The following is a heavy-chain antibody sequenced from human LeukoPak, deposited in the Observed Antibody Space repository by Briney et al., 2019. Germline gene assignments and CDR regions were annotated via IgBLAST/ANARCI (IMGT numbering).Heavy chain of an antibody. CDR2: ITGSGGIT. Sequence: GGSLRLSCAASGFTFSSYVMTWVRRAPGKGLEWVSGITGSGGITYYADSVKGRFTISRDNSKNTVYLQMNSLRAEDTAIYYCAKDFQGQIPDAFDIWGQGTMVTVFS. CDR3: AKDFQGQIPDAFDI. D-gene: IGHD2-21*01. CDR1: GFTFSSYV. V-gene: IGHV3-23*01. J-gene: IGHJ3*02.